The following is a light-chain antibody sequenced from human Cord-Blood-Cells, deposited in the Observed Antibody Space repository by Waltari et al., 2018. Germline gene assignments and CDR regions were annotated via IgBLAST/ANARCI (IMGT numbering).Light chain of an antibody. CDR2: DVS. Sequence: QSALTQPASVSGSPGQSLTISCTGTSSDVGGHNYVSWYQQHPGKAPKLMIYDVSNRPSGVSNRCSVSKSGNTASLTISGLQAEDEADYYCISYTSSITWVFGGGTKLTVL. V-gene: IGLV2-14*03. CDR1: SSDVGGHNY. CDR3: ISYTSSITWV. J-gene: IGLJ3*02.